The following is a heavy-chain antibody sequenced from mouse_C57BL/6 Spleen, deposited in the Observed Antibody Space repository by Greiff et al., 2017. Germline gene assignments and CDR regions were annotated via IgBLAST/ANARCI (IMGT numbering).Heavy chain of an antibody. D-gene: IGHD1-1*01. CDR3: ARRDGSRVFDY. CDR2: IYPGDGDT. CDR1: GYAFSSSW. J-gene: IGHJ2*01. V-gene: IGHV1-82*01. Sequence: QVQLQQSGPELVKPGASVKISCKASGYAFSSSWMNWVKQRPGKGLEWIGRIYPGDGDTNYNGKFKGKATLTADKSSSTAYMQLSSLTSEDSAVYFCARRDGSRVFDYWGQGTTLTVSS.